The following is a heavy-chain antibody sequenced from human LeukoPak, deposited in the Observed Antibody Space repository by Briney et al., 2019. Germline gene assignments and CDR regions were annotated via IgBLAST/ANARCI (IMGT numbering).Heavy chain of an antibody. J-gene: IGHJ4*02. CDR2: IYYSGNT. Sequence: SETLSLTCTVSGGSISNYYWSWIRQPPGKGLEWVGYIYYSGNTNYNPSLKSRVTISVDTSKNQFSLKLNSVTAADTAVYYCARVRYCSTNRCYDREFDNWGQGTLVTVSS. CDR1: GGSISNYY. D-gene: IGHD2-2*01. V-gene: IGHV4-59*01. CDR3: ARVRYCSTNRCYDREFDN.